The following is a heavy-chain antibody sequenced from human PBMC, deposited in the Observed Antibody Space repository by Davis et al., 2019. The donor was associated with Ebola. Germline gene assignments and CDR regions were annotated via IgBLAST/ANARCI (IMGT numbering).Heavy chain of an antibody. J-gene: IGHJ4*02. Sequence: ASVKVSCKASGYTFTSYYMHWVRQAPGQGLEWMGIINPSGCSTSYAQKFQGRVTITADKSTSTAYMELSSLRSEDTAVYYCARGVGAVDYWGQGTLVTVSS. CDR3: ARGVGAVDY. CDR2: INPSGCST. D-gene: IGHD1-26*01. V-gene: IGHV1-46*01. CDR1: GYTFTSYY.